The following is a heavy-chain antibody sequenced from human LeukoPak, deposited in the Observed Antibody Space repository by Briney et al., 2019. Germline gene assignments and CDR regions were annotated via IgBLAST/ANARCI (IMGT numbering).Heavy chain of an antibody. J-gene: IGHJ6*03. V-gene: IGHV1-2*02. Sequence: ASVKVSCKASGYTFTGYYIHWVRQAPGQGREWMGWINPNSGGTNYAQKFQGRVTMTRDTSISTAYMELSRLRSDDTAVYYCARWLQFHYYYYMDVWGRGTTVAISS. CDR2: INPNSGGT. CDR3: ARWLQFHYYYYMDV. D-gene: IGHD5-24*01. CDR1: GYTFTGYY.